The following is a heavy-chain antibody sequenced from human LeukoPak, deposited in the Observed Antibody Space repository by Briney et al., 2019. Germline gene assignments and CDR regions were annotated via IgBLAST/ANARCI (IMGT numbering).Heavy chain of an antibody. Sequence: SETLSLTCAVSGGSISSYYWSWIRQPPGKGLEWIGYIYYSGSTNYNPSLKSRVTISVDTSKNQFSLKLSSVTAADTAVYYCARGQKEGIALGFDPWGQGTLVTVSS. D-gene: IGHD6-19*01. CDR3: ARGQKEGIALGFDP. CDR1: GGSISSYY. J-gene: IGHJ5*02. CDR2: IYYSGST. V-gene: IGHV4-59*01.